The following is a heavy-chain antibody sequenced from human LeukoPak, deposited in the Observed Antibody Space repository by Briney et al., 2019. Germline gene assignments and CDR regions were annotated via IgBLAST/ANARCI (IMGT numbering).Heavy chain of an antibody. CDR1: GYSFSNYW. J-gene: IGHJ3*02. Sequence: GESLEISCKGSGYSFSNYWIGWVRQMPGKGLEWMGIIYPGDSDTRYSPSFQGQVTISADKSISTAYLQWRSLKAMDTAMYYCARQSVVTPRAAFDIWGQGTMVTVSS. CDR3: ARQSVVTPRAAFDI. V-gene: IGHV5-51*01. CDR2: IYPGDSDT. D-gene: IGHD4-23*01.